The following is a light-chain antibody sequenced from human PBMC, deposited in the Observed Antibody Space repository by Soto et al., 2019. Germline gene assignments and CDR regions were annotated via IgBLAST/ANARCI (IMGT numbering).Light chain of an antibody. J-gene: IGKJ2*01. V-gene: IGKV1-9*01. CDR2: AAS. CDR1: QGISRY. Sequence: DLQLTQSPSFLSASVGDRVTITCRASQGISRYLAWYQQRPGKAPKLLIYAASTLQSGVPSRFSGSGSGTEFTFTISRLQHEDFATYYCQQLNTYPPTFGQGTKLEIK. CDR3: QQLNTYPPT.